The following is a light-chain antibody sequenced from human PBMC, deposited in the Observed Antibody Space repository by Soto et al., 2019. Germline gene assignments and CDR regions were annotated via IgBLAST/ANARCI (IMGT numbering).Light chain of an antibody. Sequence: DIQMTQSPSSLSASVGDRVTITCPASQGIDYFLAWYQQKPGKAPKLLMYRASTLQSGVPSRFSGSGYGTDFSLTISGLQPEDVATYFCQRYNSPPWTFGEGTKGDIK. J-gene: IGKJ1*01. CDR3: QRYNSPPWT. CDR1: QGIDYF. CDR2: RAS. V-gene: IGKV1-27*01.